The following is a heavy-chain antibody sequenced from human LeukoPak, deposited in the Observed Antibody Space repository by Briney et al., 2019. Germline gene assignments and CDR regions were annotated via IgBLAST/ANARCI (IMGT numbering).Heavy chain of an antibody. CDR2: IYYSGSI. Sequence: PSETLSLTCTVSGASISSYYWSWIRQPPGRGLEWIGDIYYSGSIKYNPSLKSRVTMSVDTSKNQFSLKLSSVTAADTAIYYCARENPSGYYNRPIDYWGQGTLVTVSS. D-gene: IGHD3-22*01. J-gene: IGHJ4*02. CDR1: GASISSYY. CDR3: ARENPSGYYNRPIDY. V-gene: IGHV4-59*01.